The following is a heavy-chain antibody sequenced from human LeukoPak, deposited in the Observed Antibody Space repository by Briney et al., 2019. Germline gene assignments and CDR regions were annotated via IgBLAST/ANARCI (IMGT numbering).Heavy chain of an antibody. Sequence: QPGGSLRLSCAASGFTFSRYWMHWVRQAPGKGLVWVSCIKSDGSSTSIADSAKGRFTISRDNAKNTVYLQMNSLRAEDTAVYYCVRDNRSYNFDYWGQGTLVGVSS. V-gene: IGHV3-74*01. D-gene: IGHD1-26*01. J-gene: IGHJ4*02. CDR3: VRDNRSYNFDY. CDR2: IKSDGSST. CDR1: GFTFSRYW.